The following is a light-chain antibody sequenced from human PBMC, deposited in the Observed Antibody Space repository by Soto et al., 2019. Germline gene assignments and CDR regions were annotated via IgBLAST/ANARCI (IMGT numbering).Light chain of an antibody. Sequence: DIQMTQSPSTLSASVGDRVTITCRASQSINSRLAWYQQKPGKAPKLLIYRPSDLQTGVPSRFSGSGSGTEFTLTISSLETDDFAAYDCQQYNSYLFTFGPGTKVDVK. V-gene: IGKV1-5*03. J-gene: IGKJ3*01. CDR2: RPS. CDR1: QSINSR. CDR3: QQYNSYLFT.